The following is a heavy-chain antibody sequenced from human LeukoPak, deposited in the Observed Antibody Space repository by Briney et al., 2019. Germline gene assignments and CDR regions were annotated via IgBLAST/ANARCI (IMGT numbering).Heavy chain of an antibody. CDR2: IWYDGSNK. J-gene: IGHJ4*02. V-gene: IGHV3-33*01. CDR1: GFTFSSYG. Sequence: DPGGSLRLSCAASGFTFSSYGMPWVRQAPGKGLDWVAVIWYDGSNKYYADSVKGRFTISRDNSKNTLYLQMNSLRAEDTAVYYCARDLNPGIYSSGWYREPTPDYWGQGTLVTVSS. CDR3: ARDLNPGIYSSGWYREPTPDY. D-gene: IGHD6-19*01.